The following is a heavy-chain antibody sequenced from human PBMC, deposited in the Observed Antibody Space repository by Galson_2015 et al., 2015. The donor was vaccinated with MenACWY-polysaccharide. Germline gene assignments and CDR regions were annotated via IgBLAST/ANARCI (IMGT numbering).Heavy chain of an antibody. J-gene: IGHJ5*02. CDR2: MNPRSGHT. D-gene: IGHD3-10*01. CDR1: GYTFTYND. Sequence: SVKVSCKASGYTFTYNDINWVRQAPGQRLEWMRLMNPRSGHTEYAQKFQGRVTMTNNTAISTAYMELTSLRSEDTAVYYCARGHYGAWGQGTLVIVSS. CDR3: ARGHYGA. V-gene: IGHV1-8*01.